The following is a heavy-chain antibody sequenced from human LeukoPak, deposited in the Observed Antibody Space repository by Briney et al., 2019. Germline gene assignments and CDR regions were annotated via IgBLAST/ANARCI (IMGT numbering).Heavy chain of an antibody. V-gene: IGHV5-51*01. CDR1: GYSFTSYW. CDR2: IYPGDSDT. Sequence: GESLKISCKGSGYSFTSYWIGWVRQMPGKGLEWMGIIYPGDSDTRYSPSFQGQVTISADKSTSTAYLQWSSLKASDTAMYYCARRYYDFWSGYPGAFDIWGQGTMVTVSS. D-gene: IGHD3-3*01. J-gene: IGHJ3*02. CDR3: ARRYYDFWSGYPGAFDI.